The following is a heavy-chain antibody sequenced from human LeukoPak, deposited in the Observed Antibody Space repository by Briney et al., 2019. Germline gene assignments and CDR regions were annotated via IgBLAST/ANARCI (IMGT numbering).Heavy chain of an antibody. CDR3: AREGKRREYYYDSSGYAY. CDR1: GYTFTSYG. D-gene: IGHD3-22*01. J-gene: IGHJ4*02. CDR2: ISAYNGNT. Sequence: ASVKVSCKASGYTFTSYGISWVRQASGQGLEWMGWISAYNGNTNYAQKLQGRVTMTTDTSTSTAYMELRSLRSDDTAVYYCAREGKRREYYYDSSGYAYWGQGTLVTVSS. V-gene: IGHV1-18*01.